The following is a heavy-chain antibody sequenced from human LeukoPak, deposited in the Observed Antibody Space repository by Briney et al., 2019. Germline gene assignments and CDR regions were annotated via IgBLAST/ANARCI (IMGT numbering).Heavy chain of an antibody. Sequence: GASVKVSCKASGYTFTSYGISWVRQVPGQGLELVGWISAYNGDTNFAQRFHDRVTMTTDTSTSTAFMELRSPTSDDTAVYYCARDGPITANWFDPWGQGTLVIVSS. V-gene: IGHV1-18*01. CDR3: ARDGPITANWFDP. J-gene: IGHJ5*02. CDR2: ISAYNGDT. D-gene: IGHD2-21*02. CDR1: GYTFTSYG.